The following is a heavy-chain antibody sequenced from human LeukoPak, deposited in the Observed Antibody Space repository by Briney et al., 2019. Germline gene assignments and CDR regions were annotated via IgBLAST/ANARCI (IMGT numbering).Heavy chain of an antibody. CDR3: AKDMRPYSGDRSFLFDQ. D-gene: IGHD1-26*01. Sequence: PGRSLRLSCAASGFSFSYYGIHWVRQAPGKGLEWVALISYDGSDKYFADSVKGRFSISRDNSQNTLYLQMNSLRAEDTAIYYCAKDMRPYSGDRSFLFDQWGQGTLVTVSS. CDR2: ISYDGSDK. V-gene: IGHV3-30*18. CDR1: GFSFSYYG. J-gene: IGHJ4*02.